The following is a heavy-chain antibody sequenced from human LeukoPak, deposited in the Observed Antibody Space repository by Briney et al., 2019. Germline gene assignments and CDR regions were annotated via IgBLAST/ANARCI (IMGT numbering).Heavy chain of an antibody. CDR3: ARRPRYGSGSYYMALDY. Sequence: ASVKVSCKASGYTFTSYDINWVRQATGQGLEWMGWMNPNSGNTGYAQKFQGRVTMPRNTSISTAYMELSSLRSEDTAVYYCARRPRYGSGSYYMALDYWGQGTLVTVSS. CDR1: GYTFTSYD. J-gene: IGHJ4*02. CDR2: MNPNSGNT. V-gene: IGHV1-8*01. D-gene: IGHD3-10*01.